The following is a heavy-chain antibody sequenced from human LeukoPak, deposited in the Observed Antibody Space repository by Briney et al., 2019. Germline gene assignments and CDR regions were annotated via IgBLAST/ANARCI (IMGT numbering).Heavy chain of an antibody. V-gene: IGHV3-30*03. CDR2: ISYDGNKK. CDR1: GFTFISHG. Sequence: PGRSLSLSFAASGFTFISHGMHWVRQAPGKGLEWVAVISYDGNKKYYADSVKGRFDISRDNSKNILYMQMNSLSTEDTAVYYCARDRDYYNSGGTMIDYWGQGTLVTVSS. J-gene: IGHJ4*02. CDR3: ARDRDYYNSGGTMIDY. D-gene: IGHD6-19*01.